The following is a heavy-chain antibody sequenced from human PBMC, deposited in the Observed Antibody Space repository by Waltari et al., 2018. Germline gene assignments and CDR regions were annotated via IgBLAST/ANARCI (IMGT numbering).Heavy chain of an antibody. D-gene: IGHD3-22*01. Sequence: QVQLVESGGGVVQPGRSLRLSCAASGFTFSSYGMHWVRQAPGKGLEWVAVIWYDGSNKYYADSVKGRFTISRDNSKNTLYLQMNSLRAEDTAMYYCAKDDGYYDSSGYSDYWGQGTLVTVSS. V-gene: IGHV3-30*18. CDR1: GFTFSSYG. J-gene: IGHJ4*02. CDR2: IWYDGSNK. CDR3: AKDDGYYDSSGYSDY.